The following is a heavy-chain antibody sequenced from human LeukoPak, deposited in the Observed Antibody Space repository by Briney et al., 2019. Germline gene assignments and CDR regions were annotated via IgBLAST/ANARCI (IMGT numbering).Heavy chain of an antibody. J-gene: IGHJ6*03. CDR3: ASPAMAFIDQGRYNYYYYMDV. CDR1: GYSLSSGYY. CDR2: IYHSGST. V-gene: IGHV4-38-2*02. D-gene: IGHD5-18*01. Sequence: PSETLSLTCTVSGYSLSSGYYWGWIRQPPGKGLEWIGSIYHSGSTYYNPSLKSRVTISVDTSKNQFSLKLSSVTAADTAVYYCASPAMAFIDQGRYNYYYYMDVWGKGTTVTVSS.